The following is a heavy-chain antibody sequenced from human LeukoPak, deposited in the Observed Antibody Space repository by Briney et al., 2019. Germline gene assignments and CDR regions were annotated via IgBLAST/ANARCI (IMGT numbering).Heavy chain of an antibody. V-gene: IGHV1-46*01. CDR1: GYTFTSYY. CDR2: INPSGGST. D-gene: IGHD2/OR15-2a*01. CDR3: AGVSSSGNRAVGPQGYYYYYMDV. Sequence: ASVKVSCKASGYTFTSYYMHWVRQAPGQGLEWMGIINPSGGSTSYAQKFQGRVTMTRDTSTSTVYMELSSLRSEDTAVYYCAGVSSSGNRAVGPQGYYYYYMDVWGKGTTVTVSS. J-gene: IGHJ6*03.